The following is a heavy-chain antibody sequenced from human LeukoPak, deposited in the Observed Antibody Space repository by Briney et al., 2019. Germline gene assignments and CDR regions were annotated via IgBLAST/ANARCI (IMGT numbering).Heavy chain of an antibody. CDR2: ISNSGSPI. D-gene: IGHD6-13*01. J-gene: IGHJ6*02. V-gene: IGHV3-48*03. Sequence: GGSLRLSCAASGFTFSSYEMNWVRQAPGKGLEWVSYISNSGSPIHYADSVKGRFTISRDNAKNSLFLQMNSLRAEDTAVYYCARDPYSSSWPYGMDVWGQGTTVTVSS. CDR3: ARDPYSSSWPYGMDV. CDR1: GFTFSSYE.